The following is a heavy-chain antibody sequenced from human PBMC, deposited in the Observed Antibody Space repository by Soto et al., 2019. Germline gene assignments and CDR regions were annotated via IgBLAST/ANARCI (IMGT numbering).Heavy chain of an antibody. CDR2: IYHSGST. CDR1: GGSISSSNW. V-gene: IGHV4-4*02. D-gene: IGHD1-7*01. Sequence: SETLSLTCAVSGGSISSSNWWSWVRQPPGKGLEWIGEIYHSGSTNYNPSLKSRVTISVDKSKNQFSLKLSSVTAADTAVYYCARTEILETGTTYYYYGMDVWGQGTTVTVSS. J-gene: IGHJ6*02. CDR3: ARTEILETGTTYYYYGMDV.